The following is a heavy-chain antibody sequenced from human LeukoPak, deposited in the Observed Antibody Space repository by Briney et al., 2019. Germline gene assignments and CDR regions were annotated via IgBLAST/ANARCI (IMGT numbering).Heavy chain of an antibody. CDR3: ATTSQLGSYNWFDP. Sequence: SETLSLTCAVYGASLSDYYWSWIRPPPGKGLEWIGEIDHIGVTKYNPSLKGRVTISRDTSKNQFSLDLTSVTAADTAVYYCATTSQLGSYNWFDPWGQGTLVTVSS. D-gene: IGHD6-6*01. CDR2: IDHIGVT. V-gene: IGHV4-34*01. CDR1: GASLSDYY. J-gene: IGHJ5*02.